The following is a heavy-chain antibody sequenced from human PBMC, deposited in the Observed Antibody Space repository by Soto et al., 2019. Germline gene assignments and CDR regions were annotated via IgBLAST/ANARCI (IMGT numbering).Heavy chain of an antibody. Sequence: QVQLVQSGAEVTRPGASVKVSCKASGYSFISHYIHWVRQAPGQGHEWMGFINPSGGSATLAQKFQGRVTMTRDTSTSTVYMELTILRSEDAAVYYCARDYLSSKLSLSYFDFWGQGTLVTVSS. D-gene: IGHD2-2*01. CDR2: INPSGGSA. CDR3: ARDYLSSKLSLSYFDF. CDR1: GYSFISHY. V-gene: IGHV1-46*01. J-gene: IGHJ4*02.